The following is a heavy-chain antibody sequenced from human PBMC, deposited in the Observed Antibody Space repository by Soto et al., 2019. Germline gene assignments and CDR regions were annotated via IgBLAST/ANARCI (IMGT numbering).Heavy chain of an antibody. V-gene: IGHV4-61*01. J-gene: IGHJ4*02. CDR3: ARDIRGYSRAFDY. CDR2: IYYSGST. CDR1: GGSVSGASYY. D-gene: IGHD5-18*01. Sequence: SETLSLTCTVSGGSVSGASYYWTWIRQSPGKGLEWIGYIYYSGSTTYNPSLKSRVTISIDTAKNQFSLILTSVNPADTAVYYCARDIRGYSRAFDYWGQGTLVTVSS.